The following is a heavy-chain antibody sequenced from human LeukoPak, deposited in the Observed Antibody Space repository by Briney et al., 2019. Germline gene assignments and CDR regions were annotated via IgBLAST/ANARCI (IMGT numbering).Heavy chain of an antibody. CDR3: ARVVVVGAEDNWFDP. Sequence: SETLSLTCTVSGGSISSYYWSWIRQPPGKGLEWIGYIYSNGNTNYNPSLKSRVTISVDTSKNQFSLNLSSVTAADTAVYYCARVVVVGAEDNWFDPWGQGTLVTVSS. V-gene: IGHV4-59*01. CDR2: IYSNGNT. J-gene: IGHJ5*02. D-gene: IGHD2-15*01. CDR1: GGSISSYY.